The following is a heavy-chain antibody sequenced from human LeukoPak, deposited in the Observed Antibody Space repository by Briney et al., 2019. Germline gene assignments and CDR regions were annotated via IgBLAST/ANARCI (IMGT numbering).Heavy chain of an antibody. V-gene: IGHV1-2*02. D-gene: IGHD1-26*01. J-gene: IGHJ4*02. CDR3: ARVSSITWAVDY. CDR2: INPNSGGT. Sequence: ASVKVSCKASGYTFTGYHMHWVRQAPGQGLEWMGWINPNSGGTNYAQKFQGRVTMTRDTSISTAYMELSRLRSDDTAVYYCARVSSITWAVDYWGQGTLVTVSS. CDR1: GYTFTGYH.